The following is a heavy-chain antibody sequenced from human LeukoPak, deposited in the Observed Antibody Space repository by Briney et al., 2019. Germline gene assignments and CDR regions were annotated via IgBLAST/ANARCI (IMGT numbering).Heavy chain of an antibody. D-gene: IGHD5-18*01. J-gene: IGHJ4*02. CDR3: AREMVDTAMAFDY. CDR2: IRYDGSNK. V-gene: IGHV3-30*02. CDR1: GFTFSSYG. Sequence: PGGSLRLSCAASGFTFSSYGMHWVRQAPGKGLEWVAFIRYDGSNKYYADSVKGRFTISRDNSKNTLYLQMNSLRAEDTAVYYCAREMVDTAMAFDYWGQGTLVTVSS.